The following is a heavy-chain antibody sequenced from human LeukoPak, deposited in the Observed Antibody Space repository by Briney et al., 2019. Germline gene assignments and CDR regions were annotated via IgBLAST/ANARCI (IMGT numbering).Heavy chain of an antibody. Sequence: ASVKVSCKASGYTFTGYYMHWVRQAPGQGLEWMGWISPNSGGTNYAQKFQGRVTMNRDTSISTAYMELSRLRSDDTAVYYCARGDYYYDSSGYYFPSYWGQGTLVTVSS. CDR1: GYTFTGYY. CDR2: ISPNSGGT. CDR3: ARGDYYYDSSGYYFPSY. J-gene: IGHJ4*02. V-gene: IGHV1-2*02. D-gene: IGHD3-22*01.